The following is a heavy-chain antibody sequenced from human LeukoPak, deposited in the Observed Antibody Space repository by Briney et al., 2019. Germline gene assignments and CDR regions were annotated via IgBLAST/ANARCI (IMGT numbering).Heavy chain of an antibody. Sequence: GGSLRLSCAASGFTVSSNCMSWVRQAPGKGLEWVSIVYSGGTTYYADSVKGRFIISRDNSTNTLFLQMNSLRVEDTAMYYCARGPRSSVVVTAFFDYWGQGALVTVSS. J-gene: IGHJ4*02. CDR1: GFTVSSNC. CDR2: VYSGGTT. V-gene: IGHV3-53*01. CDR3: ARGPRSSVVVTAFFDY. D-gene: IGHD2-21*02.